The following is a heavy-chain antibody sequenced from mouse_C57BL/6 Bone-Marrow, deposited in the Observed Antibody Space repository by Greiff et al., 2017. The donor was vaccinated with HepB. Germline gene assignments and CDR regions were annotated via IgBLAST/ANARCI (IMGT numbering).Heavy chain of an antibody. J-gene: IGHJ1*03. CDR1: GYTFTSYW. CDR2: IDPSDSYT. Sequence: QVQLQQPGAVLVRPGTSVKLSCKASGYTFTSYWMHWVKQRPGQGLEWIGVIDPSDSYTNYNQKFKGKATLTVDTSSSTAYMQLSSLTSEDSAVYYCARSPITTVVATDWYFDVWGTGTTVTVSS. V-gene: IGHV1-59*01. CDR3: ARSPITTVVATDWYFDV. D-gene: IGHD1-1*01.